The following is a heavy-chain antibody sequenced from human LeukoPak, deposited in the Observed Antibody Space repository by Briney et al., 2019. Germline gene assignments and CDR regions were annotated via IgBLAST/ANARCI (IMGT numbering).Heavy chain of an antibody. Sequence: SVKVSCKASGGTFSSYAISWVRQAPGQGLEWMGGIIPIFGTANYAQKFQGRVTITADESTSTAYMELSSLRSEDTAVYYCARGEQSIVVVPAAIYGAFDIWGQGTMVTVSS. V-gene: IGHV1-69*13. J-gene: IGHJ3*02. CDR3: ARGEQSIVVVPAAIYGAFDI. CDR1: GGTFSSYA. CDR2: IIPIFGTA. D-gene: IGHD2-2*01.